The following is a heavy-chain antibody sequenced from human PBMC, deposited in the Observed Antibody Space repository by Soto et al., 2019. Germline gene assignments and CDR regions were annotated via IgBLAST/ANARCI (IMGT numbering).Heavy chain of an antibody. CDR3: ERNATMDAGDKYHYDF. CDR2: IIPFFGTA. Sequence: ASVKVSCKTSGGTFSTFGISWVRQAPGQGLEWMGGIIPFFGTAEYSQKFEDRITITADESTNTDYMGMGSLKSEDTDSYYCERNATMDAGDKYHYDFWGQGDLVTLPS. D-gene: IGHD4-17*01. CDR1: GGTFSTFG. V-gene: IGHV1-69*13. J-gene: IGHJ4*02.